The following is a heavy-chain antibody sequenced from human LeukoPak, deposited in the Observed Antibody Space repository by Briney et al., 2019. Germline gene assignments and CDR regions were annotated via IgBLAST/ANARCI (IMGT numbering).Heavy chain of an antibody. D-gene: IGHD6-13*01. CDR2: ISSISTI. V-gene: IGHV3-48*01. CDR1: GFTFTTYW. Sequence: GGSLRLSCAASGFTFTTYWMSWVRQAPGKGLEWVSYISSISTIYDADSVKGRFTIARDNAKNSLYLQMNSLRAEDTAVYYCARDHDSSSCPYFDYWGQGTLVTVSS. J-gene: IGHJ4*02. CDR3: ARDHDSSSCPYFDY.